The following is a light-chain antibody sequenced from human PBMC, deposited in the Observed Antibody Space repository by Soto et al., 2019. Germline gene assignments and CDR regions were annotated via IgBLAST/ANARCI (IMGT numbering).Light chain of an antibody. CDR3: QQYGTPRSVT. CDR1: QSVDNNY. J-gene: IGKJ5*01. Sequence: EIVFTQSPGTLSLSPGEEATLSFRASQSVDNNYLAWYQQKPGQTPRLIIYGASGRADGIPHRFSGSGFGTDFTLTISKVEPEDFAVYYCQQYGTPRSVTFGQGTRLEIK. V-gene: IGKV3-20*01. CDR2: GAS.